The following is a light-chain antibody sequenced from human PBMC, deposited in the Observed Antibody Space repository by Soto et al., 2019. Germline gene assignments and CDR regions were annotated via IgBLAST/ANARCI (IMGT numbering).Light chain of an antibody. V-gene: IGLV2-14*03. J-gene: IGLJ7*01. Sequence: QSALTQPASVSGSPGQSITISCTGTSSDVGGYNYVSWYQHHPGKAPKLIIYNFLNRPSGISNHFSGSKSGNTASLTISGLQAEDEADYYCSSYTSRSTVVFGGGTQLTGL. CDR2: NFL. CDR3: SSYTSRSTVV. CDR1: SSDVGGYNY.